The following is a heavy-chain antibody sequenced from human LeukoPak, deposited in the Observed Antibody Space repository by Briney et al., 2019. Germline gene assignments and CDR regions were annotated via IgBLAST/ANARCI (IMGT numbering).Heavy chain of an antibody. CDR3: AKWGDYDVLTGYYVSDY. J-gene: IGHJ4*02. D-gene: IGHD3-9*01. V-gene: IGHV3-23*01. CDR2: ITGSGSGI. Sequence: GASLRLSCAASGFTFSNYAMSWDRQAPGKGLEWVSAITGSGSGIYYADSMKSRFTISRDNSKNTLYLQINSLRAEDTAVYYCAKWGDYDVLTGYYVSDYWGQGTLVTVSS. CDR1: GFTFSNYA.